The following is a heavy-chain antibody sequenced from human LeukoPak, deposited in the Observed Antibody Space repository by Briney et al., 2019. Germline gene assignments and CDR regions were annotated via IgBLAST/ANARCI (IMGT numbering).Heavy chain of an antibody. V-gene: IGHV1-8*01. Sequence: GASVKVSCKASGYTFITYAFNWVRQATGQGLEWMGWMNTNSGNTGYAQKFQGRVTMTRDTSISTAYMELSRLRSDDTAVYYCARDLDSSGLGWFDPWGQGTLVTVSS. CDR1: GYTFITYA. CDR2: MNTNSGNT. J-gene: IGHJ5*02. D-gene: IGHD3-22*01. CDR3: ARDLDSSGLGWFDP.